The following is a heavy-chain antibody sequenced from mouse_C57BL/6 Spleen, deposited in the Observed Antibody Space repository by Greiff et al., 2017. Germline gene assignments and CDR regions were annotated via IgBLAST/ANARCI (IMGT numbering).Heavy chain of an antibody. V-gene: IGHV5-9*01. Sequence: EVKLVESGGGLVKPGGSLKLSCAASGFTFSSYTMSWVRQTPEKRLEWVATISGGGGNTYYPDSVKGRFTISRDNAKNTLYLQMSSLRSEDTALYYCERQDYGNPFDYWGQGTTLTVSS. CDR2: ISGGGGNT. D-gene: IGHD2-1*01. J-gene: IGHJ2*01. CDR3: ERQDYGNPFDY. CDR1: GFTFSSYT.